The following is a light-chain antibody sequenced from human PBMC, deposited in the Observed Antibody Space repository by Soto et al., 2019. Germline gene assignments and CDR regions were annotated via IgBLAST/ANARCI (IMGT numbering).Light chain of an antibody. V-gene: IGLV2-11*01. CDR2: DVS. CDR3: CSYAGSYTVV. Sequence: QSVLTQARSVSGSPGQSVTISCTGTSSDVGGYNYVSWYQQHPGKAPKLIIYDVSQRPSGVPDRFSGSKSGNTASLTISGLQAEDEADYHCCSYAGSYTVVFGGGTQLTVL. J-gene: IGLJ3*02. CDR1: SSDVGGYNY.